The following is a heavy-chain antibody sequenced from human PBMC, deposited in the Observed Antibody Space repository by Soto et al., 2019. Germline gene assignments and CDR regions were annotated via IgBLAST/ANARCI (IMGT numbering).Heavy chain of an antibody. CDR3: ARVGTAYYFDY. V-gene: IGHV1-18*01. J-gene: IGHJ4*02. D-gene: IGHD1-1*01. Sequence: LERMAWISAYNGNTNYAPQLKGRVTVTKDTSTSTAYMEVRCLRSDETAVYYCARVGTAYYFDYWGQGTLVTVSS. CDR2: ISAYNGNT.